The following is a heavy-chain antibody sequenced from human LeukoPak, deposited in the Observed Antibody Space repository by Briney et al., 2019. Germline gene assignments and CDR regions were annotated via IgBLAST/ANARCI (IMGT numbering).Heavy chain of an antibody. J-gene: IGHJ4*02. CDR1: GYTFTGYY. CDR3: ARGSGIAVAGPVDY. D-gene: IGHD6-19*01. CDR2: INPNSGGT. Sequence: ASVTVSCKASGYTFTGYYMHWVRQAPGQGLEWMGWINPNSGGTNYAQKFQGRVTMTRDTSISTAYMELSRLRSDDTAVYYCARGSGIAVAGPVDYWGQGTLVTVSS. V-gene: IGHV1-2*02.